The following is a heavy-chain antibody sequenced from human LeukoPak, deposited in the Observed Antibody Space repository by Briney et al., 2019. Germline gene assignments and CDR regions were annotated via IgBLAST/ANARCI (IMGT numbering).Heavy chain of an antibody. V-gene: IGHV5-51*01. CDR1: GYSFTDYW. CDR2: IYPGDSDS. Sequence: GESLKISCKASGYSFTDYWIVWVRQMPGKGLEWMGAIYPGDSDSRYSPSLDGQVTISADKSVSTTYLQWSSLQASDTAMYYCARPSSLYGGTSEDYWGQGTLVTVSS. J-gene: IGHJ4*02. D-gene: IGHD4-23*01. CDR3: ARPSSLYGGTSEDY.